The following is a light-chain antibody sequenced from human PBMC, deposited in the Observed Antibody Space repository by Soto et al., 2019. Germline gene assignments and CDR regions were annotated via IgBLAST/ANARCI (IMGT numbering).Light chain of an antibody. CDR2: EVT. J-gene: IGLJ2*01. V-gene: IGLV2-14*01. CDR3: SSYTSISTSVL. Sequence: QSALTQPASMSGSPGQSITISCTGTSSDVGGYDYVSWYQQHPGKAPKLMIYEVTNRPSGVSNRFSGSKSGNTAALTISGLQAEDEADYYCSSYTSISTSVLFGGGTKLTVL. CDR1: SSDVGGYDY.